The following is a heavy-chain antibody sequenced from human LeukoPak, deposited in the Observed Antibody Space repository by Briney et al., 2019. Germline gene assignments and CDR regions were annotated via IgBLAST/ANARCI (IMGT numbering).Heavy chain of an antibody. D-gene: IGHD3-9*01. CDR3: ARDGNTAFAWLLSY. Sequence: GGSLGLSCAASGFTFSSYSMNWVRQAPGKGLEWVSYISSSSSTIYYADSVKGRFTISRDNAKNSLYLQMNSLRAEDTAVYYCARDGNTAFAWLLSYWGQGTLVTVSS. CDR2: ISSSSSTI. J-gene: IGHJ4*02. V-gene: IGHV3-48*01. CDR1: GFTFSSYS.